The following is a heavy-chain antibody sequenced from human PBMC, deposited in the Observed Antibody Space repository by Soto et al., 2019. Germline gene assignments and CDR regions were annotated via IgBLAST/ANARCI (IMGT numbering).Heavy chain of an antibody. CDR3: ARAKEYSSSSGMDV. CDR2: TYYRSKWYN. D-gene: IGHD6-6*01. Sequence: PSQTLSLTCVISGDSVSSNLASWSWIRQSPSRGLEWLGRTYYRSKWYNDYGVSVKSRITINPDTSKNLFSLQLNSVTPEDTAVYYCARAKEYSSSSGMDVWGQGTTVTVSS. CDR1: GDSVSSNLAS. V-gene: IGHV6-1*01. J-gene: IGHJ6*02.